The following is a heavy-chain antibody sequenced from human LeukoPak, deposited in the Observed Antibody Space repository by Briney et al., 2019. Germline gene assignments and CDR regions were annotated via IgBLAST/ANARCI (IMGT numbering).Heavy chain of an antibody. D-gene: IGHD3-10*01. J-gene: IGHJ5*02. CDR3: ARGPSYYYGSGSYYNIWFDP. Sequence: SVKISCKASGGTFSSYAISWVRQAPGQGLEWMGGIIPIFGTANYAQKFQGRVTITADESTSTAYMELSSLRSEDTAVYYCARGPSYYYGSGSYYNIWFDPWGQGTLVTVSS. V-gene: IGHV1-69*13. CDR1: GGTFSSYA. CDR2: IIPIFGTA.